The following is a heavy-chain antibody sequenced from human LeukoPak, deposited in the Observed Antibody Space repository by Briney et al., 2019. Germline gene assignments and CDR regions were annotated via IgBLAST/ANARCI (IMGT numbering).Heavy chain of an antibody. CDR1: GFTVSSNY. J-gene: IGHJ2*01. CDR3: AREGVGVQLWSWYFDL. V-gene: IGHV3-30-3*01. D-gene: IGHD5-18*01. Sequence: GGSLRLSCAASGFTVSSNYMSWVRQAPGKGLEWVAVISYDGSNKYYADSVKGRFTISRDNSKNTLYLQMNSLRAEDTAVYYCAREGVGVQLWSWYFDLWGRGTLVTVSS. CDR2: ISYDGSNK.